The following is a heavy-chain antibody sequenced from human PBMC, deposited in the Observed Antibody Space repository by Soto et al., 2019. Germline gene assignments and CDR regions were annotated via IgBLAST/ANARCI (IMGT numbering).Heavy chain of an antibody. Sequence: ASVKVYCKASGYTFTYRYLHWVRQAPGQALEWMGWITPFNSNTNYAQKIQDRVTITRDRSMSTAYKEMSSLRSEYTAKYYCATWYSSGWSTYYFDYWGQGTLVTVSS. CDR1: GYTFTYRY. CDR2: ITPFNSNT. CDR3: ATWYSSGWSTYYFDY. D-gene: IGHD6-19*01. V-gene: IGHV1-45*01. J-gene: IGHJ4*02.